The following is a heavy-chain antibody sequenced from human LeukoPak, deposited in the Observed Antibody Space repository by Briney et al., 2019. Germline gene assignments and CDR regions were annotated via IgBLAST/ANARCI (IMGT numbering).Heavy chain of an antibody. CDR2: ISAFNGET. Sequence: ASVKVSCKCYGYTFTSHGFSWVRQAPGQGLEWMVWISAFNGETHYAQNLQGRVTMTTDTSTSTAYMELRSLRSDDTAVYYCARDPSNTSGRYTYFDYWGQGTLVTVSS. CDR1: GYTFTSHG. D-gene: IGHD3-16*02. J-gene: IGHJ4*02. CDR3: ARDPSNTSGRYTYFDY. V-gene: IGHV1-18*01.